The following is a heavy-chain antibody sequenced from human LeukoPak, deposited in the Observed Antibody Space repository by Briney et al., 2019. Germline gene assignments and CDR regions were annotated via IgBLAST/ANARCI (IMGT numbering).Heavy chain of an antibody. CDR1: GGTFSSYA. Sequence: ASVKVSCKASGGTFSSYAISWVRQAPGQGLEWMAGIIPVFGTANYAETFQGRVTITADESTSTPYMELSSLRSEDTAGYYCASSDGAHGSGSYYTMLFGWFDPWGQGTLVTVSS. J-gene: IGHJ5*02. V-gene: IGHV1-69*13. CDR2: IIPVFGTA. D-gene: IGHD3-10*01. CDR3: ASSDGAHGSGSYYTMLFGWFDP.